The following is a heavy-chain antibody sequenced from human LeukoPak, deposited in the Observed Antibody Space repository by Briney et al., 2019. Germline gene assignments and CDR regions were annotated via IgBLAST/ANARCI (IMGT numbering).Heavy chain of an antibody. Sequence: GGSLRLSCAASGFTFSSYTMNWVRQAPGKGLEWVSSISSSSSYIYYADSVRGRFTISRDNAKNSLYLQMNSLRAEDTALYYCARGRYSGSYLLDYWGQGTLVTVSS. CDR3: ARGRYSGSYLLDY. CDR2: ISSSSSYI. CDR1: GFTFSSYT. D-gene: IGHD1-26*01. V-gene: IGHV3-21*01. J-gene: IGHJ4*02.